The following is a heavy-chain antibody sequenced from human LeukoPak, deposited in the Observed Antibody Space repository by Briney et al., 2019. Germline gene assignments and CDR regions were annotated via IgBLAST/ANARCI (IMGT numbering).Heavy chain of an antibody. V-gene: IGHV4-34*01. Sequence: RPSETLSLTCAVYGVSFSGYYWSWIRQPPGKGLEWIGEINHSGSTNYNPSLKSRVTISVDTSKNQFSLKLSSVTAADTAVYYCARPGRSSWTHQSWFDPWGQGTLVTVSS. D-gene: IGHD6-13*01. CDR3: ARPGRSSWTHQSWFDP. CDR1: GVSFSGYY. J-gene: IGHJ5*02. CDR2: INHSGST.